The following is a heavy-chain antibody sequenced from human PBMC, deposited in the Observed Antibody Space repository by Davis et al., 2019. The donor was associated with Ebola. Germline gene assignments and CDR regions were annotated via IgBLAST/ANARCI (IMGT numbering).Heavy chain of an antibody. CDR1: GFTFSSYG. Sequence: GGSLRLSCAAYGFTFSSYGMHWVRQAQGTGLEWVAVISYDGSNKYYADSVKGRFTIPRDNSKNTLYLQMNSLRAEDTAVYYCARDSGSSGWYDSWFDPWGQGTLVTVSS. CDR3: ARDSGSSGWYDSWFDP. CDR2: ISYDGSNK. V-gene: IGHV3-30*03. D-gene: IGHD6-19*01. J-gene: IGHJ5*02.